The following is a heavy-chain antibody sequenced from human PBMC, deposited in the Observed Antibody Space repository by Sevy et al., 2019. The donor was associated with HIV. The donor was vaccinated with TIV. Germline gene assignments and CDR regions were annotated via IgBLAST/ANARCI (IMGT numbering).Heavy chain of an antibody. D-gene: IGHD6-25*01. CDR2: ISSSGGST. J-gene: IGHJ5*02. CDR1: GFTFISHP. CDR3: AKEDFRGFDA. V-gene: IGHV3-23*01. Sequence: GGSLRLSCASSGFTFISHPMTWVRQAPGKGLEWVASISSSGGSTYYADSVKGRFTISRDNSKKMVHLQMNSLGVADTAVYFCAKEDFRGFDAWGQGTLVTVSS.